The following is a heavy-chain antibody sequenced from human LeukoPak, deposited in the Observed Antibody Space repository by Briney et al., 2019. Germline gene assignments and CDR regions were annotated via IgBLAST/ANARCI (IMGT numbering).Heavy chain of an antibody. D-gene: IGHD4-23*01. Sequence: PGGSLRLSCEASGFDFSNYYMSWVRQAPGKGLEWLANIKYDGSDNYYVDSVKGRFTISRDNAKNSLYLQMSSLRAEDTAVYCTRDEGATVATYRFDFWGQGTLVSVSS. V-gene: IGHV3-7*01. CDR2: IKYDGSDN. CDR3: TRDEGATVATYRFDF. J-gene: IGHJ4*02. CDR1: GFDFSNYY.